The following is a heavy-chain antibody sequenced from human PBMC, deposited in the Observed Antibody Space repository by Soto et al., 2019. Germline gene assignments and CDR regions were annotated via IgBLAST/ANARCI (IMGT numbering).Heavy chain of an antibody. J-gene: IGHJ1*01. CDR2: ISSGSDSI. CDR3: ARDRSADRFVQYFQH. D-gene: IGHD6-19*01. V-gene: IGHV3-21*01. Sequence: GGSLRLSCAASGFIFTSYSMVWVRLAPGKGLEWVASISSGSDSIFYADSVKGRFTVSRDNAKNSLFLQMNSLRAEDTAVYFCARDRSADRFVQYFQHWGQGTQVTVSS. CDR1: GFIFTSYS.